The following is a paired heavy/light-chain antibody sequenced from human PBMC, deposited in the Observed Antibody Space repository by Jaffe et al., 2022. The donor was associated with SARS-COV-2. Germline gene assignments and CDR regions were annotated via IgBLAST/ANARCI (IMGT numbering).Heavy chain of an antibody. CDR3: AKDPRNEAHRPYFDY. J-gene: IGHJ4*02. V-gene: IGHV3-23*01. Sequence: EVQLLESGGGLVQPGGSLRLSCAASGFTFRTYTMSWVRQAPGKGLEWVSAISGSGGSKYYADSVKGRFTISRDNSKNTLFLQMNSLRAEDTAVYYCAKDPRNEAHRPYFDYWGQGTLVTVSS. CDR1: GFTFRTYT. CDR2: ISGSGGSK.
Light chain of an antibody. CDR2: GAS. CDR1: QSVSSN. V-gene: IGKV3-15*01. Sequence: EIVMTQSPATLSVSPGERATLSCRASQSVSSNLAWYQQKPGQAPRLLIYGASTRATGIPARFSGSGSGTEFTLTISSLQSEDFAVYYCQQFNNWPGTFGQGTKVEIK. J-gene: IGKJ1*01. CDR3: QQFNNWPGT.